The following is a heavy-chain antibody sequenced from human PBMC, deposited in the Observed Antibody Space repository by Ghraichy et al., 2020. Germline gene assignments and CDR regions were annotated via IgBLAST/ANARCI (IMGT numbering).Heavy chain of an antibody. CDR3: ARGDTIFGVVIEGQGDY. J-gene: IGHJ4*02. V-gene: IGHV1-2*06. D-gene: IGHD3-3*01. Sequence: ASVKVSCRASGYTFTGSYIHWVRQAPGQGLEWMGRINPNSGDTNYAQKFQGRVTMTRDTSINTAYMELTSLKSDDTAVYYCARGDTIFGVVIEGQGDYWGQGTLVTVSS. CDR2: INPNSGDT. CDR1: GYTFTGSY.